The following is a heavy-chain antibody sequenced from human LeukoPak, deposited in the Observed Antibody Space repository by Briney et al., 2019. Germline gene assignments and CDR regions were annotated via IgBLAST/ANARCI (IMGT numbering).Heavy chain of an antibody. V-gene: IGHV7-4-1*02. J-gene: IGHJ6*02. CDR3: SREEFPVVGYYGMDV. Sequence: ASVKVSCKASGYTFTSYAMNWVRQAPGQGLEWMGWINTNTGNPTYAQGFTGRFVFSLDTSVSAAYLQISNLKPEDTAVYFCSREEFPVVGYYGMDVWGQGTTVTVSS. CDR1: GYTFTSYA. D-gene: IGHD2-21*01. CDR2: INTNTGNP.